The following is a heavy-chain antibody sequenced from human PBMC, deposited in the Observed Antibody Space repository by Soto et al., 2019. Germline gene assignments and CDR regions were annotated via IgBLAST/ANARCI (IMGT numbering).Heavy chain of an antibody. J-gene: IGHJ4*02. CDR3: ARDRYCTNGVCPNFDY. CDR1: GYTFTSYY. CDR2: INPSGGST. Sequence: ASVKVSCKASGYTFTSYYMHWVRQAPGQGLEWMGIINPSGGSTSYAQKFQGRVTMTRDTSTSTVYMELSSLRSEDTAVYYCARDRYCTNGVCPNFDYWGQGTLVTVSS. V-gene: IGHV1-46*01. D-gene: IGHD2-8*01.